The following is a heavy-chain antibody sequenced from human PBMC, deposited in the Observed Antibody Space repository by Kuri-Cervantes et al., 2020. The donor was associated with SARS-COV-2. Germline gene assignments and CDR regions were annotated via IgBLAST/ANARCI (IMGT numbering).Heavy chain of an antibody. V-gene: IGHV3-66*02. CDR2: IYSGGST. CDR3: AKDQGDSYGISYFDY. D-gene: IGHD5-18*01. CDR1: GSTVSSNY. Sequence: GESLKISCAASGSTVSSNYMSWVRQAPGKGLEWVSVIYSGGSTYYADSVKGRFTISRDNSKNTLYLQMNSLRAEDTAVYYCAKDQGDSYGISYFDYWGQGTLVTVSS. J-gene: IGHJ4*02.